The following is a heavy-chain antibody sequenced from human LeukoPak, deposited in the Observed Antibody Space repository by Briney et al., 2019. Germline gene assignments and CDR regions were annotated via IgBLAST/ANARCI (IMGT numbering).Heavy chain of an antibody. D-gene: IGHD3-22*01. CDR3: ARDLFYDSSGYYASDS. Sequence: DSLKGRFIISRDNAKNSLYLQMNSLRAEDTAVYYCARDLFYDSSGYYASDSWGQGTLVTVSS. J-gene: IGHJ4*02. V-gene: IGHV3-7*01.